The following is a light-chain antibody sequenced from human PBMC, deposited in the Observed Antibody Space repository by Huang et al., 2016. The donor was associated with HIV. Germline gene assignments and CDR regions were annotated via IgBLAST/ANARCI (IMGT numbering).Light chain of an antibody. CDR2: GTS. CDR1: QGIRDE. Sequence: AIQMTQSPSSLSASVGDRVTITCRASQGIRDELAWFQQRLGKAPKLLIYGTSILQNGVPSRFSGSGSGTVFTLTISSLQPEDFATYYCLQDYNTPPTFGQGTKVEVK. CDR3: LQDYNTPPT. V-gene: IGKV1-6*02. J-gene: IGKJ1*01.